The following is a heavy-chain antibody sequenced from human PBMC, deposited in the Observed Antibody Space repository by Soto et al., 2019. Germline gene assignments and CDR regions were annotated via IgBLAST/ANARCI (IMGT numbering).Heavy chain of an antibody. CDR3: ARVNGYDRDYGMDV. CDR2: IYHSGST. CDR1: GSSISSSNW. V-gene: IGHV4-4*02. J-gene: IGHJ6*02. D-gene: IGHD5-12*01. Sequence: SETLSLTCAVSGSSISSSNWWSWVRQPPGKGLEWIGEIYHSGSTNYNPSLKSRVTISVDKSKNQFSLKLSSVTAADTAVYYCARVNGYDRDYGMDVWGQGTTVTVSS.